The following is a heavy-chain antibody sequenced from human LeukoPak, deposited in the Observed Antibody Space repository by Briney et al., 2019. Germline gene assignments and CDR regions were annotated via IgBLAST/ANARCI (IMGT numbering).Heavy chain of an antibody. CDR2: IYPGDSDT. V-gene: IGHV5-51*01. J-gene: IGHJ5*01. Sequence: PGESLKISCKGSGYTFIGHWIGWVRQMPGKGLERMGTIYPGDSDTRYSPSFQGQVTISVDNSINTAYLQWNSLRASDTATYYCARVLGYSRRNPFDSWGQGTLVTVSS. CDR3: ARVLGYSRRNPFDS. CDR1: GYTFIGHW. D-gene: IGHD5-18*01.